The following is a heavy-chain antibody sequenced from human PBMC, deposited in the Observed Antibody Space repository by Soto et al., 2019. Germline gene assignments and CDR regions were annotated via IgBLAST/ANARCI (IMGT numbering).Heavy chain of an antibody. V-gene: IGHV4-39*01. CDR2: IYYTGDT. Sequence: SEPLSLTCSGSGDSISTWTYYWAWVRQPPGKGLEWIGYIYYTGDTFYNPSLKSRVTISVDTSIHQFSPTLNSVTAADTAMYYCSRHGAAVLYYYGMDVWGQGTAVTVS. CDR3: SRHGAAVLYYYGMDV. D-gene: IGHD3-16*01. CDR1: GDSISTWTYY. J-gene: IGHJ6*02.